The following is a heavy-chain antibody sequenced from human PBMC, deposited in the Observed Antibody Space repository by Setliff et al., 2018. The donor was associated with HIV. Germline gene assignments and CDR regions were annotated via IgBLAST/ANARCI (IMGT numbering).Heavy chain of an antibody. J-gene: IGHJ4*02. Sequence: PGGSLRLSCAASGFTFSSYGMHWVRQAPGKGLEWVAFIRYDGSNKYYADSVKGRFTISRDNSKNTLYLQMNSLRAEDTAVYYCAKTSSSSEYYFDYWGQGTLVTAPQ. D-gene: IGHD6-13*01. V-gene: IGHV3-30*02. CDR3: AKTSSSSEYYFDY. CDR2: IRYDGSNK. CDR1: GFTFSSYG.